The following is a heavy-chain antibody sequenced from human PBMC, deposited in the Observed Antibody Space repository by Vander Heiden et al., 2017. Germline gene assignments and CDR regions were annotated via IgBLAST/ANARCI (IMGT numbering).Heavy chain of an antibody. Sequence: QVQLVVSGGGVFQPGRSLRISFTASGFSFGSHGMHWVRQCPGKGLGWVEIISDDGSKNNYADSVKGRFTISGDNSKNTLYLEMNSLRAEDTALYYCAKARAPVGYYCDYWGQGTLVTVSS. CDR3: AKARAPVGYYCDY. CDR2: ISDDGSKN. V-gene: IGHV3-30*18. D-gene: IGHD1-26*01. CDR1: GFSFGSHG. J-gene: IGHJ4*02.